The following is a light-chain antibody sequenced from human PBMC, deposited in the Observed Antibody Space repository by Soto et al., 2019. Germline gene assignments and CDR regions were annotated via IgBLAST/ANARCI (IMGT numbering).Light chain of an antibody. CDR2: DAS. Sequence: DIQMTQSPSTLSASVGDRVTITCRASQTISNYLARYQQKPGRAPKVLIYDASNLESGVPSRFRGSGSGTEFTLTISSLQADDFATYYCQHYDDYPWTFGQGTKV. CDR1: QTISNY. V-gene: IGKV1-5*01. CDR3: QHYDDYPWT. J-gene: IGKJ1*01.